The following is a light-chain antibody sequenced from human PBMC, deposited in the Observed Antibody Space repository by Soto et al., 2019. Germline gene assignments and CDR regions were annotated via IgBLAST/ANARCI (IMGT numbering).Light chain of an antibody. Sequence: IVLTQSPGTLSLSPGERATLSCRASEIVSSGFVAWYQQKPGQAPRLLIYNKFTKAPGIPDRFSGGGSGTDFTLTISRLEHEDFDDYYCHQYGNSHQTLGQGTKVDIK. CDR1: EIVSSGF. CDR3: HQYGNSHQT. CDR2: NKF. J-gene: IGKJ1*01. V-gene: IGKV3-20*01.